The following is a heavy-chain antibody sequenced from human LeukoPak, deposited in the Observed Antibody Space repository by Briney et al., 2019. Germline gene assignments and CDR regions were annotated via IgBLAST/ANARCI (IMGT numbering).Heavy chain of an antibody. D-gene: IGHD3-3*01. CDR1: GYTFTSYA. J-gene: IGHJ4*02. V-gene: IGHV1-3*01. CDR3: ARDPGGITIFGGLTYFDL. Sequence: ASVKVSCKASGYTFTSYAMHWVRQAPGQRLEWMGWINAGNGNTKYSQKLQGRVTMTTDTSTSTAYMELRSLRSDDTAVYYCARDPGGITIFGGLTYFDLWGQGTLVTVSS. CDR2: INAGNGNT.